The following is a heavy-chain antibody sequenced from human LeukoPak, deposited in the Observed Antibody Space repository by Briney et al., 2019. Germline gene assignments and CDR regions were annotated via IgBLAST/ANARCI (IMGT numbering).Heavy chain of an antibody. CDR1: GFTFSSYA. J-gene: IGHJ4*02. CDR3: ARDSRGYSYGS. D-gene: IGHD5-18*01. V-gene: IGHV3-53*01. CDR2: IYSGGST. Sequence: PGGSLRLSCSASGFTFSSYAMSWVRQAPGKGLEWVSVIYSGGSTYYADSVKGRFTISRDNSKNTLYLQMNSLRAEDTAVYYCARDSRGYSYGSWGQGTLVTVSS.